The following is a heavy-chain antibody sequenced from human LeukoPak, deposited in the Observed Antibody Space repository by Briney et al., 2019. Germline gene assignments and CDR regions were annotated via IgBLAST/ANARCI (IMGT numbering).Heavy chain of an antibody. CDR2: MDANGGKI. CDR3: AKDRAYSFDS. V-gene: IGHV3-23*01. Sequence: GGSLRLSCAASGFTFSNYAMTWVRQAPGKGPEWVSAMDANGGKIFYADSVKGRFTISRDNFKNTLYLQMNSLRAEDTALYYCAKDRAYSFDSWGRGTLVTVSS. D-gene: IGHD5-18*01. J-gene: IGHJ4*02. CDR1: GFTFSNYA.